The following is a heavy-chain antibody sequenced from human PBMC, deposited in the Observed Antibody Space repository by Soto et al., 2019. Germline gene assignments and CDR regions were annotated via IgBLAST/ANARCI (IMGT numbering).Heavy chain of an antibody. Sequence: GLSLRLSCPATGFTFSSYSMSWVRQAPGKGLEWVSGFRSGGDDDTTYYADSVRGRFTISRDNSKNTLFLQMNSLRAEDTAIYYCAKKVNSGSGSQFFDYWGQGTLVTVSS. D-gene: IGHD3-10*01. CDR1: GFTFSSYS. CDR3: AKKVNSGSGSQFFDY. J-gene: IGHJ4*02. CDR2: FRSGGDDDTT. V-gene: IGHV3-23*01.